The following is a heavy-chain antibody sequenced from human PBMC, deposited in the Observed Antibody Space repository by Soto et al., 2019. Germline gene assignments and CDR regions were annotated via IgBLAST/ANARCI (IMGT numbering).Heavy chain of an antibody. CDR1: GGSVSSGSYY. D-gene: IGHD3-10*01. CDR2: IYYSGST. CDR3: ARFGPAWMGPNTYYFDY. Sequence: SETLSLTCTVSGGSVSSGSYYWSWIRQPPGKGLEWIGYIYYSGSTNYNPSLKSRVTISVDTSKNQFSLKLSSVTAADTAVYYCARFGPAWMGPNTYYFDYWGQGTLVTVSS. J-gene: IGHJ4*02. V-gene: IGHV4-61*01.